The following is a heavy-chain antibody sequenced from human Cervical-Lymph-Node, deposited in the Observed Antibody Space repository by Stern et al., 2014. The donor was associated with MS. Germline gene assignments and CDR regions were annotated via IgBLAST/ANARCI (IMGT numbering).Heavy chain of an antibody. CDR1: GDSFISYG. D-gene: IGHD2-21*01. CDR2: IIPIFGTT. V-gene: IGHV1-69*06. Sequence: QMQLVQSGAEVRKPGSSVKVSCQASGDSFISYGISWVRQAPGQGLEWMGGIIPIFGTTNYAQKLQGRVTITADKSTTTAYMELSSLRSEDTAVYYCARSWVRATSPRVFDSRGQGTLVTVSS. J-gene: IGHJ4*02. CDR3: ARSWVRATSPRVFDS.